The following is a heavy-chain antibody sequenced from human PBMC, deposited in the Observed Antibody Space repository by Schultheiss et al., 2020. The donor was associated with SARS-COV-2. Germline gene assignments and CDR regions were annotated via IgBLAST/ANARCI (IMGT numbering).Heavy chain of an antibody. J-gene: IGHJ6*02. CDR2: IYYSGST. D-gene: IGHD6-19*01. V-gene: IGHV4-61*01. Sequence: SETLSLTCAVSGGSISSSNWWSWIRQPPGKGLEWIGYIYYSGSTNYNPSLKSRVTISVDTSKNQFSLKLSSVTAADTAVYYCARGGWQWLVRAYYGMDVWGQGTTVTVSS. CDR3: ARGGWQWLVRAYYGMDV. CDR1: GGSISSSNW.